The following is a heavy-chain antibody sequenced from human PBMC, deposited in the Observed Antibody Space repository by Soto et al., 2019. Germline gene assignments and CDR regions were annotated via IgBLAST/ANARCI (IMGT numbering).Heavy chain of an antibody. J-gene: IGHJ4*02. V-gene: IGHV3-11*01. CDR1: GVTFSDYY. CDR3: ARASGSYATPLFDY. CDR2: ISSSGSTI. Sequence: GGSLRLSCAASGVTFSDYYMSWIRQAPGKGLEWVSYISSSGSTIYYADSVKGRFTISRDNAKNSLYLQMNSLRAEDTAVYYCARASGSYATPLFDYWGQGTLVTVSS. D-gene: IGHD1-26*01.